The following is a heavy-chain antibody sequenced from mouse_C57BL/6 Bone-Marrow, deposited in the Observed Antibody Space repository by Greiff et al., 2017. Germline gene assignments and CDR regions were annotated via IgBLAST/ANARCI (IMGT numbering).Heavy chain of an antibody. CDR2: IWSDGST. Sequence: VKLQESGPGLVAPSQSLSITCTVSGFSLTSYGVHWVRQPPGKGLEWLVVIWSDGSTTYNSALKSRLSISKDNSKSQVFLKMNSLQTDDTAMYYCARHYYDYDGDWYFDVWGTGTTVTVSS. V-gene: IGHV2-6-1*01. CDR1: GFSLTSYG. D-gene: IGHD2-4*01. J-gene: IGHJ1*03. CDR3: ARHYYDYDGDWYFDV.